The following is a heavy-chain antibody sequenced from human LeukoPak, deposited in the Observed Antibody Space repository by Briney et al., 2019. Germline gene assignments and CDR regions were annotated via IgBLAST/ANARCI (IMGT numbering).Heavy chain of an antibody. CDR2: IIPIFGTA. Sequence: ASVKVSCRASGGTFSSYAISWVRQAPGQGLEWMGGIIPIFGTANYAQKFQGRVTITADESTSTAYMGLSSLRSEDTAVYYCARGGEMALYYFDYWGQGTLVTVSS. CDR1: GGTFSSYA. V-gene: IGHV1-69*13. CDR3: ARGGEMALYYFDY. J-gene: IGHJ4*02. D-gene: IGHD5-24*01.